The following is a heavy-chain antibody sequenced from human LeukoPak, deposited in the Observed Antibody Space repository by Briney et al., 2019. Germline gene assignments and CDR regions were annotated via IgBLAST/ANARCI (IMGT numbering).Heavy chain of an antibody. CDR3: ARPDCSSTSCPIDY. J-gene: IGHJ4*02. CDR1: GGSISSSNW. CDR2: IYHSGST. D-gene: IGHD2-2*01. V-gene: IGHV4-4*02. Sequence: PSGTLSLTCAVSGGSISSSNWWSWVRQPPGKGLEWIGEIYHSGSTNVNPSLKSRVTLSEDKSKNQFSLKLSSVTAADTAVYYCARPDCSSTSCPIDYWGQGTLVTVSS.